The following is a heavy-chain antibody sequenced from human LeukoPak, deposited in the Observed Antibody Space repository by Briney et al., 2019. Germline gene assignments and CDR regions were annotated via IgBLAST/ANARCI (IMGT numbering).Heavy chain of an antibody. D-gene: IGHD3-3*01. CDR1: GFTFSGYW. CDR2: IKQDGSEK. V-gene: IGHV3-7*01. J-gene: IGHJ5*02. CDR3: AKDLTYYDFWSGPSNP. Sequence: GGSLRLSCAASGFTFSGYWMSWVRQAPGKGLEWVANIKQDGSEKYYVDSVEGRFTISRDNSKNTLYLQMNSLRAEDTAVYYCAKDLTYYDFWSGPSNPWGQGTLVTVSS.